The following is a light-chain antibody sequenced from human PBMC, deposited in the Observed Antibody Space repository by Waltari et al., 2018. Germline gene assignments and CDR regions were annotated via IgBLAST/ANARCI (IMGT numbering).Light chain of an antibody. V-gene: IGKV1-39*01. Sequence: DIQMTQSPSSLSASVGDRITITCRARQSIRSYLSWYQQKPGKAPKLLISYASNLESGVPSRFSGGGSGTDFTLTISSLQAEDVAVYYCQQYFSAPYTFGQGTKLEIK. J-gene: IGKJ2*01. CDR2: YAS. CDR3: QQYFSAPYT. CDR1: QSIRSY.